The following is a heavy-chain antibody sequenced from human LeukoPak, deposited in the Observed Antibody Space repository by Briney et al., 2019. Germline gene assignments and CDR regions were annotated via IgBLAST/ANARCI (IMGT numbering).Heavy chain of an antibody. J-gene: IGHJ3*02. CDR3: ARDADDYGDYLDAFDI. CDR2: IYYSGSP. V-gene: IGHV4-59*01. CDR1: GGSISSYY. D-gene: IGHD4-17*01. Sequence: PSETLSLTCTVSGGSISSYYWRWIRQPPGKGLEWIGSIYYSGSPNYHPSLKSRVTISVDTSKNQFSLKLSSVTAADTAVYYCARDADDYGDYLDAFDIWGQGTMVTVSS.